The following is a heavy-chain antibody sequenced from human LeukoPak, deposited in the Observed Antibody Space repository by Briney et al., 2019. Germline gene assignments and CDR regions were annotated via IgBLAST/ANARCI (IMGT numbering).Heavy chain of an antibody. Sequence: PGRSLRLSCAASGFTFSSYAMHWVRQAPGKGLEWVAVISYDGSNKYYADSVKGRFTISRDNSKNTLYQQMNSLRAEDTAVYYCAKDFSFRYNWFDPWGQGTLVTVSS. V-gene: IGHV3-30*07. CDR3: AKDFSFRYNWFDP. CDR2: ISYDGSNK. CDR1: GFTFSSYA. D-gene: IGHD2/OR15-2a*01. J-gene: IGHJ5*02.